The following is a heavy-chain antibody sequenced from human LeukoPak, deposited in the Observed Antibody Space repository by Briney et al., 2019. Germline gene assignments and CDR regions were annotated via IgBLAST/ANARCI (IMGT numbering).Heavy chain of an antibody. J-gene: IGHJ6*03. CDR1: GGSSSGYY. CDR3: ARRVGRWFGERAYYYNYMDV. Sequence: SETLSLTCAVYGGSSSGYYWTGIRQPPGKGLGWIGEINHRRSTKYSPSLKSRVTISVDTSKNQFSLKLSSVTAADTAVYYCARRVGRWFGERAYYYNYMDVWGKGTTVTVSS. CDR2: INHRRST. V-gene: IGHV4-34*01. D-gene: IGHD3-10*01.